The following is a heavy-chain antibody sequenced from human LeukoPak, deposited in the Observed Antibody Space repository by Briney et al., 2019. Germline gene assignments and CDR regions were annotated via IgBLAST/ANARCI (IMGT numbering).Heavy chain of an antibody. CDR2: FDPEDGET. CDR1: GYTLTELS. J-gene: IGHJ4*02. V-gene: IGHV1-24*01. D-gene: IGHD6-19*01. CDR3: ARHPRVGSGWYLVDY. Sequence: ASVKVSCKVSGYTLTELSLHWVRQAPGKGLEWMGRFDPEDGETIYARKFQGRDTMTEDTSTDTAYMEPSSLRSEDTAVYYCARHPRVGSGWYLVDYWGQGTLVTVSS.